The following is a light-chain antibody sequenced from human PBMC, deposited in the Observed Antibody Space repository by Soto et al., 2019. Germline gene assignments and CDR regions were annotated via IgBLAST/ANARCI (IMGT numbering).Light chain of an antibody. CDR3: QHYGGSPYT. V-gene: IGKV3-20*01. CDR1: QSVSSNY. Sequence: IVLTKSQGTMSLSPGVRATLSCRASQSVSSNYLGWYQQKPGQAPRLLIYGASSRDTGIPDRFSGSGSGTDFTLTIIRLEPEDFAVYFCQHYGGSPYTFGQGTKLDIK. J-gene: IGKJ2*01. CDR2: GAS.